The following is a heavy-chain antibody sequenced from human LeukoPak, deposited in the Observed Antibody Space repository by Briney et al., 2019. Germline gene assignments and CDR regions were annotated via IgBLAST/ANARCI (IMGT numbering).Heavy chain of an antibody. CDR3: AKDYYGSGATPEA. D-gene: IGHD3-10*01. CDR2: ISYDGSNK. J-gene: IGHJ5*02. CDR1: GFTFNDYA. V-gene: IGHV3-30*18. Sequence: GRSLRLSCGASGFTFNDYAMHWVRQAPGKGLEWVSDISYDGSNKYYADSVKGRFTISRGNSKNTLYLQMNSLRAEDTAVYYCAKDYYGSGATPEAWGQGTLVTVSS.